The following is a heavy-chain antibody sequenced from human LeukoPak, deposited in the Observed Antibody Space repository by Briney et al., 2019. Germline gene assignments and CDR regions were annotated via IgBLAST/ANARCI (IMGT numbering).Heavy chain of an antibody. CDR1: GGSIGSHY. V-gene: IGHV4-59*11. D-gene: IGHD2-15*01. Sequence: PSETLSLTCTVSGGSIGSHYWSWIRQSPGKGLEWIGFMYNSGSTKYNPSLQSRVTISVDTSENQFSLKLSSVTAADTAVYYCARYCSGGNCYNWFDPWGQGTLVTVSS. J-gene: IGHJ5*02. CDR3: ARYCSGGNCYNWFDP. CDR2: MYNSGST.